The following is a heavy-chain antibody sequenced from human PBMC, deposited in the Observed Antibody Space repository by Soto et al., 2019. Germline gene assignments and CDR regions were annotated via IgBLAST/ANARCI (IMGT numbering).Heavy chain of an antibody. CDR3: ARDRLRLYGMDV. CDR2: IYYSGST. Sequence: PSETLSLTCTVSGGSISSYYWSWIRQPSGKGLEWIGYIYYSGSTNYNPSLKSRVTISVDTSKNQFSLKLSSVTAADTAVYYCARDRLRLYGMDVWGQGTTVTVSS. CDR1: GGSISSYY. V-gene: IGHV4-59*01. J-gene: IGHJ6*02. D-gene: IGHD5-12*01.